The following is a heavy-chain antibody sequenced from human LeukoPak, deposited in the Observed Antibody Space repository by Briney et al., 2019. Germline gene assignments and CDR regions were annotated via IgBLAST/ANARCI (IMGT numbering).Heavy chain of an antibody. D-gene: IGHD2-2*01. CDR1: GYTFTSYG. V-gene: IGHV1-18*01. J-gene: IGHJ4*02. CDR2: ISAYNGNT. Sequence: GASVKVSCKASGYTFTSYGISWVRQAPGQGLEWMGWISAYNGNTNYAQKLQGRVTMTTDTSTSTAYMELRSLRSDDTAVYYCARPFVVVPAAIYYFDYWGQGTLVTVSS. CDR3: ARPFVVVPAAIYYFDY.